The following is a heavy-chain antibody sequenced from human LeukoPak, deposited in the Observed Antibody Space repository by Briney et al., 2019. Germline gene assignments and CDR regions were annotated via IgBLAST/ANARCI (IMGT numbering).Heavy chain of an antibody. CDR1: GYSFTNYG. CDR2: ISTYKGNT. CDR3: ARPHGSGSYDY. Sequence: ASVKVSCKASGYSFTNYGISWVRQAPGQGLEWMGWISTYKGNTNYAQKFQGRVTMTTDTSTSTAYMELRSLSSDDTAVYYCARPHGSGSYDYWGQGTLVTVSS. V-gene: IGHV1-18*01. J-gene: IGHJ4*02. D-gene: IGHD3-10*01.